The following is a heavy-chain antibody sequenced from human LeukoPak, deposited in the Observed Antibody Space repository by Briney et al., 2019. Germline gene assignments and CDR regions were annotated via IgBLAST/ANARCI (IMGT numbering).Heavy chain of an antibody. Sequence: GASVKVSCKASGGTFSSYAISWVRQAPGQGLEWIGGIIPIFGTANYAQKFQGRVTITADETTSTAYMELSSLRSEYTAVYYCARSPSPIVVVPAAIWWFDPWGQGTLVTVSS. CDR1: GGTFSSYA. CDR3: ARSPSPIVVVPAAIWWFDP. CDR2: IIPIFGTA. D-gene: IGHD2-2*01. V-gene: IGHV1-69*01. J-gene: IGHJ5*02.